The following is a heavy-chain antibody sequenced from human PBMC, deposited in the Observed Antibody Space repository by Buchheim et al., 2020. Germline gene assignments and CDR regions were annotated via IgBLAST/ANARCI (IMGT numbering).Heavy chain of an antibody. CDR1: GFSLSTSGMC. CDR2: IDWDDDK. J-gene: IGHJ4*02. V-gene: IGHV2-70*15. D-gene: IGHD3-10*01. CDR3: ARYSITLVRGVTTGAFDY. Sequence: QVTLRESGPALVKPTQTLTLTCTFSGFSLSTSGMCMSWIRRPPGKALEWLARIDWDDDKHYSTSLKTRLTISKDTSKKQVVLTMTNMDPVDTATYYCARYSITLVRGVTTGAFDYWGQGTL.